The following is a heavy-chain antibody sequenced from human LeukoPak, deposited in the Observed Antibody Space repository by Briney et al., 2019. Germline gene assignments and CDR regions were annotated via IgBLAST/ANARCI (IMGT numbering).Heavy chain of an antibody. CDR2: INHSGST. J-gene: IGHJ4*02. CDR3: ASPIGGSSSTPDDY. V-gene: IGHV4-34*01. Sequence: SETLSLTCAVYGGSFSGYYWSWIRQPPGKGLEWIGEINHSGSTNYNPSLKSRVTISVDPSKNQFSLKLSSVTAADTAVYYCASPIGGSSSTPDDYWGQGTLVTVSS. CDR1: GGSFSGYY. D-gene: IGHD6-6*01.